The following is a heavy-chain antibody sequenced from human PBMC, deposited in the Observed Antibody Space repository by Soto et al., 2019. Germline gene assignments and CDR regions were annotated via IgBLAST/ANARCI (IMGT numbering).Heavy chain of an antibody. CDR1: GYTFTSYG. CDR2: ISAYNGNT. CDR3: TRGGGTYYYDSSGYYYGY. Sequence: ASVKVSCKASGYTFTSYGISWVRQAPGQGLEWMGWISAYNGNTNYAQKLQGRVTMTTDKSKSTAYMELRSLRADDTAEYYCTRGGGTYYYDSSGYYYGYWGQGTLGTVSS. J-gene: IGHJ4*02. D-gene: IGHD3-22*01. V-gene: IGHV1-18*01.